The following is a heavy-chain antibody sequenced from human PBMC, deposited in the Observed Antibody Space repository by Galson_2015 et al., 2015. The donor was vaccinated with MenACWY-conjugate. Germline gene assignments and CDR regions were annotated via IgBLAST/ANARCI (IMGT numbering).Heavy chain of an antibody. J-gene: IGHJ5*02. V-gene: IGHV3-23*01. Sequence: SLRLSCAASGFTFSNYAMGWVRQASGKGLEWVSGLSGSGDKTFYEESVKGRFTISRDNSKNTLHLQMSSLRAEDTAVYYCAKAQSIEWYVGYNYFDPWGQGALVTVSS. CDR1: GFTFSNYA. CDR3: AKAQSIEWYVGYNYFDP. D-gene: IGHD3-3*01. CDR2: LSGSGDKT.